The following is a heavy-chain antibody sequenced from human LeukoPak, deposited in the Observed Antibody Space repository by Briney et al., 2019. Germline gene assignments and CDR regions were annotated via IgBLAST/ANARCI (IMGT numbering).Heavy chain of an antibody. J-gene: IGHJ1*01. CDR1: GYTFSAYC. CDR2: INPNNGDT. CDR3: ARRSCTPGNCFPDY. Sequence: ASVKVSCKASGYTFSAYCIYWVRQAPAPGHGLEWMGWINPNNGDTIYAQKFQGRVTMTRDTSIATASMELSSLTSDDTGIYYCARRSCTPGNCFPDYWGQGTLVTVSS. V-gene: IGHV1-2*02. D-gene: IGHD2-15*01.